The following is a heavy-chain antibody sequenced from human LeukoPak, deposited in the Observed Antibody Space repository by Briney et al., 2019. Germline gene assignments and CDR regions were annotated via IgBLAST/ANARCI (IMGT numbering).Heavy chain of an antibody. Sequence: GGSLRLSCAASGFTFSSYSMNWVRQAPGKGLESVAVISHDGNSKYSADSVKGRFTISRDNSKNTLYLQMDSLRVEDTAVYYCAKDRSYSGYEPLDHWGQGTLVSVSS. CDR1: GFTFSSYS. CDR3: AKDRSYSGYEPLDH. J-gene: IGHJ4*02. D-gene: IGHD1-26*01. CDR2: ISHDGNSK. V-gene: IGHV3-30*18.